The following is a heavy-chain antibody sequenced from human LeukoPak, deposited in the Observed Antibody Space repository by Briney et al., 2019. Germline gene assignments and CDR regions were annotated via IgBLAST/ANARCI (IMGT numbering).Heavy chain of an antibody. CDR1: GFTFSSYA. D-gene: IGHD6-19*01. Sequence: GGSLRLSCAASGFTFSSYAMHWVRQAPGKGLEYVSAISSNGGSTYYANSVKGRFTISRDNSKNTLYLQMGSLRAEDMAVYYCARAISVAGTIMLDYWGQGTLSPSPQ. V-gene: IGHV3-64*01. J-gene: IGHJ4*02. CDR3: ARAISVAGTIMLDY. CDR2: ISSNGGST.